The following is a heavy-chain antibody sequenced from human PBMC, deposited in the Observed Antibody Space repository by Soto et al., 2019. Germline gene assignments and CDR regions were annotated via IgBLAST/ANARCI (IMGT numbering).Heavy chain of an antibody. CDR3: AREASPIAVADTPFES. Sequence: GASVKVSCKASGYTFTSYAMHWVRQAPGQRLEWMGWINPGNGNTKYSQRFQGRVTITRDTSASTVYMELSSLRSEDTAVYYCAREASPIAVADTPFESWGRGSLVTVSS. J-gene: IGHJ4*02. CDR2: INPGNGNT. V-gene: IGHV1-3*01. D-gene: IGHD6-19*01. CDR1: GYTFTSYA.